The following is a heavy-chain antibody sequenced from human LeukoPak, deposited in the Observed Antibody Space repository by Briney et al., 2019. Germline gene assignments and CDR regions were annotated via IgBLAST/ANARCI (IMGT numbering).Heavy chain of an antibody. CDR1: GYTFTGYY. CDR2: INPNSGGT. Sequence: ASVKVSCKASGYTFTGYYMHWVRQAPGQGLEWMGWINPNSGGTNYAQKFQGRVTMTRDTSISTAYMELSRLRSDDTAVYYCAREEGGEAAAGGYYYYYMDVWGKGTTVTVSS. J-gene: IGHJ6*03. V-gene: IGHV1-2*02. D-gene: IGHD6-13*01. CDR3: AREEGGEAAAGGYYYYYMDV.